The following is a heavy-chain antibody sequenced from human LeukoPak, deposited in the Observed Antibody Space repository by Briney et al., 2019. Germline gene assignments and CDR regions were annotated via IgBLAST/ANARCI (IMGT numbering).Heavy chain of an antibody. CDR2: IYYSGST. CDR1: GGSISSYY. Sequence: SETLSLTCTVSGGSISSYYWSWIRQPPGKGLEWIGYIYYSGSTNYNPSPKSRVTISVDTSKNQFSLKLSSVTAADTAVYYCASIVGATSGAFDPWGQGTLVTVSS. D-gene: IGHD1-26*01. CDR3: ASIVGATSGAFDP. J-gene: IGHJ5*02. V-gene: IGHV4-59*08.